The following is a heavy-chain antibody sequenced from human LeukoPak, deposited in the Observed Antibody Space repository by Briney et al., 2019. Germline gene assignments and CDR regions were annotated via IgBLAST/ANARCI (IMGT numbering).Heavy chain of an antibody. V-gene: IGHV3-7*03. J-gene: IGHJ5*02. CDR2: IREERGQE. Sequence: PGGSLRLSCVASGLTVSNHWMSWVRQAPGKGLEWEANIREERGQEYYVDSVKGRFTISKNSAKNSLYLQMNTLRVEDTAMYYCASLDTAKQPLANHWGQGTLVTVSS. D-gene: IGHD5-18*01. CDR1: GLTVSNHW. CDR3: ASLDTAKQPLANH.